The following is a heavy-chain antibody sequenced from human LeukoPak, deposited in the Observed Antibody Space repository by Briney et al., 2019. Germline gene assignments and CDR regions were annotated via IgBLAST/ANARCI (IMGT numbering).Heavy chain of an antibody. CDR3: ARGDGMDV. V-gene: IGHV3-69-1*01. Sequence: GGSLRLSCAASGFTFSNYVMNWVRQAPGTGLEWVSGIITGGSTYYADSVKGRFTISRDNAKNSLYLQMNSLRAEDTAVYYCARGDGMDVWGQGTTVTVSS. J-gene: IGHJ6*02. CDR2: IITGGST. CDR1: GFTFSNYV.